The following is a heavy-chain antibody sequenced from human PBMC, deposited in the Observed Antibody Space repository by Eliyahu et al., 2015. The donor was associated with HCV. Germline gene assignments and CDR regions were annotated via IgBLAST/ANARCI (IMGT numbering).Heavy chain of an antibody. CDR3: ARGKWSPTFDI. D-gene: IGHD2-15*01. V-gene: IGHV4-34*01. CDR1: GGSFSTYY. CDR2: IYHGGNT. Sequence: QVQLQQWGAGLLKPSETLSLTCAVYGGSFSTYYWSWIRQPPGKGLEWIGEIYHGGNTNYNPSLKSRVTISVDTSKNQFSLKLTSVTAADTAVYYCARGKWSPTFDIWGQGTIVTVSS. J-gene: IGHJ3*02.